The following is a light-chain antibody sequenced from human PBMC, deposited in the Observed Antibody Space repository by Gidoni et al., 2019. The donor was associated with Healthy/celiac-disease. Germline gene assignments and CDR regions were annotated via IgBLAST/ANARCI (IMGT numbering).Light chain of an antibody. CDR2: AAS. J-gene: IGKJ5*01. CDR3: QQSYSTPPI. Sequence: DIHLPQSPSSLSASVGDRVTITCRASQSISSYLHWYQQKPGKAPKLLIYAASSFQSGVPSRFSGSGSGTDFTLTIRSLQPEDFATYYCQQSYSTPPIFGQGTRLEIK. CDR1: QSISSY. V-gene: IGKV1-39*01.